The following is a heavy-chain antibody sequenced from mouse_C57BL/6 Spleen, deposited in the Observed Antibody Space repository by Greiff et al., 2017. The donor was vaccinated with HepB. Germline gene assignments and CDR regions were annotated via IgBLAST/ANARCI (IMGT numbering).Heavy chain of an antibody. CDR1: GYTFTSYW. D-gene: IGHD2-3*01. V-gene: IGHV1-52*01. CDR3: EKGIYCRYFDV. CDR2: IYPSDSET. Sequence: VQLQQPGAELVRPGSSVKLSCKASGYTFTSYWMHWVKQRPIKGLEWIGNIYPSDSETHYNQKFKDKATLTVDKSSSTAYMQLSSLTSEDSAVYDCEKGIYCRYFDVWGTGATVTVSS. J-gene: IGHJ1*03.